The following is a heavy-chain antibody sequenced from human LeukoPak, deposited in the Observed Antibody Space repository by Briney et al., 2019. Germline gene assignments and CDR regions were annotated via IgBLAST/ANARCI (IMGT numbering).Heavy chain of an antibody. Sequence: GGSLRLSCAASGFTFSSYAMHWVRQAPGKGLERVAVISYDGSNKYYADSVKGRFTISRDNSKNTLYLQMNSLRAEDTAVYYCARDQFGYWGQGTLVTVSS. CDR2: ISYDGSNK. D-gene: IGHD3-10*01. J-gene: IGHJ4*02. V-gene: IGHV3-30-3*01. CDR3: ARDQFGY. CDR1: GFTFSSYA.